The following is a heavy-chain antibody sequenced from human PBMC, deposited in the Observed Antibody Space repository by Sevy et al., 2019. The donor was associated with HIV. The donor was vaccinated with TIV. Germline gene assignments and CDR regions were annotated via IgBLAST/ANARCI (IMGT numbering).Heavy chain of an antibody. CDR1: GFTFSNYA. Sequence: GGSLRLSCGASGFTFSNYAMSWVRQAPGKGPEWVSGINNGGSTYYSDSVKGRFTISRDNSNKIVFLQMNSLRAEDTAVYYGASGDTTMITDLDYWGQGALVTVSS. D-gene: IGHD5-18*01. J-gene: IGHJ4*02. CDR2: INNGGST. V-gene: IGHV3-23*01. CDR3: ASGDTTMITDLDY.